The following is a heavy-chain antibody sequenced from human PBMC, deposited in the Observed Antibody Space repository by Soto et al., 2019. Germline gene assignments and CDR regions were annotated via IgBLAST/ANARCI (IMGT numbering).Heavy chain of an antibody. J-gene: IGHJ6*01. CDR1: GDTFSSCD. V-gene: IGHV1-8*01. CDR2: MNPNSGNT. D-gene: IGHD3-22*01. Sequence: ASVTLCSTASGDTFSSCDSNSPQQATKKGLELMGWMNPNSGNTGYAQKFQGRVTMTRNTSISTAYMELSSLRSEDTAVYYCFLQNYDSIGYCNYVTAFRVKGTSVTVSP. CDR3: FLQNYDSIGYCNYVTAF.